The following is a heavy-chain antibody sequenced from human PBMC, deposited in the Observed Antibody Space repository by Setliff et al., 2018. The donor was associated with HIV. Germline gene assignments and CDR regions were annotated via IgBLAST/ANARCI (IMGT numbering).Heavy chain of an antibody. CDR3: ARVGGGQWLYYFDY. V-gene: IGHV3-11*01. Sequence: GGSLRLSCAASGFTFSDYYMSWIRQAPGKGLEWVSYITSSGSTIYYADSVKGRFTISRDNAKSSLYLQMNSLRSEDTAVYYCARVGGGQWLYYFDYWGQGTLVTVSS. CDR1: GFTFSDYY. D-gene: IGHD6-19*01. CDR2: ITSSGSTI. J-gene: IGHJ4*02.